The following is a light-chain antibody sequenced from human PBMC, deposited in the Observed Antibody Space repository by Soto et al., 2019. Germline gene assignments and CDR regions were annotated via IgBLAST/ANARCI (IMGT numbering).Light chain of an antibody. J-gene: IGLJ1*01. V-gene: IGLV2-14*01. CDR2: DVS. CDR1: GSDVGGYKY. Sequence: QSAVTQPASVSGSPGQSITISCTGTGSDVGGYKYVSWYQQHPGKAPKLMIYDVSNRPSGVSNRFSGSKSGNTASLTISGLQAEDEADYYCSSYTSSSSYVFGTGTKVTVL. CDR3: SSYTSSSSYV.